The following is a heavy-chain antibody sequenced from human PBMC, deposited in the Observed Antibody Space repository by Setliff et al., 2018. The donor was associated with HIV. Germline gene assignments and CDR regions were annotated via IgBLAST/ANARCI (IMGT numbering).Heavy chain of an antibody. V-gene: IGHV4-39*02. D-gene: IGHD3-16*01. CDR2: IYYSGRT. Sequence: PSETLSLTCTVSGGSITTSTFYWGWIRQPPGKGLEWIGSIYYSGRTYYNPSLKSRLTITQQTSKNNFSLSLSSVTAADTAVYYCASQFWMLTTLYFDSLGPGTLVTVSS. CDR1: GGSITTSTFY. J-gene: IGHJ4*02. CDR3: ASQFWMLTTLYFDS.